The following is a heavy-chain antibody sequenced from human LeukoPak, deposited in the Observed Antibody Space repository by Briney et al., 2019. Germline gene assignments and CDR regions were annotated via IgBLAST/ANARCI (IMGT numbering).Heavy chain of an antibody. CDR2: IWYDGSNK. J-gene: IGHJ4*02. Sequence: GGSLRLSCAASGFTFSSYGMHWVRQAPGKGLEWVALIWYDGSNKYYADSVKGRLTISRDNSKNTLYLQMNSLRAEDTAVYYCAREGPRGNTQFDYWGRGTLVTVSS. D-gene: IGHD4-23*01. CDR1: GFTFSSYG. CDR3: AREGPRGNTQFDY. V-gene: IGHV3-33*01.